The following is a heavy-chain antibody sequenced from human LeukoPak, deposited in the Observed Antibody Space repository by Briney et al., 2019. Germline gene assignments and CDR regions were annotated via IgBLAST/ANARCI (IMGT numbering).Heavy chain of an antibody. J-gene: IGHJ4*02. D-gene: IGHD3-10*01. CDR2: IYSGGTT. CDR3: ARVGYYGSGSQGGIHY. Sequence: QSGGSLRLSCAASGFTVSSNFISWVRQAPGKGLDWVSVIYSGGTTYYADSVKGRFTISRDNSKNTLYLQMNSLRAEDTAVYYCARVGYYGSGSQGGIHYWGQGTLVTVSS. CDR1: GFTVSSNF. V-gene: IGHV3-53*01.